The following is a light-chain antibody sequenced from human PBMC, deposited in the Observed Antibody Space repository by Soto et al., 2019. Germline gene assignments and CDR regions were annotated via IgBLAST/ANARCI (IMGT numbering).Light chain of an antibody. J-gene: IGKJ2*01. CDR3: QQYGPSPLYT. V-gene: IGKV3-20*01. CDR1: QSVSSGY. Sequence: VLTQSPGTLSLSPGERATLSCRAGQSVSSGYLAWYQQKPGQAPRLLIYATYTRATGIPDRFSVSGSGTDFTLTISRLQPEDFAVYYCQQYGPSPLYTFGQGTKLEIK. CDR2: ATY.